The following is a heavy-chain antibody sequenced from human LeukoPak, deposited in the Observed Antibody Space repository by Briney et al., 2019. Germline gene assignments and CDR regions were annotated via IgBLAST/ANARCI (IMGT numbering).Heavy chain of an antibody. CDR2: IYSGGST. J-gene: IGHJ4*02. CDR1: GFTVSSNY. Sequence: GGSLRLSSAASGFTVSSNYMSWVRQAPGKGLEWVSVIYSGGSTYYADSVKGRLTISRDNSKNTLYLQMNSLRAEDTAVYYCARDRRCDSSSPLDYWGQGTLVTVSS. D-gene: IGHD6-6*01. V-gene: IGHV3-66*02. CDR3: ARDRRCDSSSPLDY.